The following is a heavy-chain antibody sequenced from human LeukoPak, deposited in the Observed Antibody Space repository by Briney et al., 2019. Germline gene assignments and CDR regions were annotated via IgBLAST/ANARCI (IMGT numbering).Heavy chain of an antibody. Sequence: PSETLSLTCTVSGGSVSGGSISSYYWSWIRRPPGKGLEWIGEISHSGSTNYNPSLKSRVTISVDTSKNQFSLKLSSVTAADTAVYYCATPAVTTWGRGLDFWGHGTRVTVSS. CDR2: ISHSGST. CDR1: GGSVSGGSISSYY. CDR3: ATPAVTTWGRGLDF. V-gene: IGHV4-34*01. J-gene: IGHJ5*01. D-gene: IGHD4-17*01.